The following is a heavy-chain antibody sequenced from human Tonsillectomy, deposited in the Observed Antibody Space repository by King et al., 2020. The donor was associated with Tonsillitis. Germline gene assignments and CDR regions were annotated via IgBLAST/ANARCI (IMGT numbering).Heavy chain of an antibody. J-gene: IGHJ4*02. CDR3: ARDRGSCSSTSCYMYFDY. V-gene: IGHV3-48*01. CDR1: GFTFSSYS. D-gene: IGHD2-2*02. CDR2: ISSSSSTI. Sequence: VQLVESGGGLVQPGGSLRLSCAASGFTFSSYSMNWVRQAPGKGLEWVSYISSSSSTIYYADSVKGRFTISRDNAKNSLYLQMNSLRAEDTAVYYCARDRGSCSSTSCYMYFDYWGQGTLVTVSS.